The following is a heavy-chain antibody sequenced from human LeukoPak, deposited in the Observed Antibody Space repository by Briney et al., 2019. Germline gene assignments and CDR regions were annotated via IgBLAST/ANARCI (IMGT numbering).Heavy chain of an antibody. V-gene: IGHV3-11*04. CDR2: ISSSGSTI. D-gene: IGHD5-24*01. CDR3: AKKGSGDGYNYGTWYFDY. J-gene: IGHJ4*02. CDR1: GFTFSDYY. Sequence: PGGSLRPSCAASGFTFSDYYMSWIRQAPGKGLEWVSYISSSGSTIYYADSVKGRFTISRDNSKNTLYLQMNSLRAEDTAVYYCAKKGSGDGYNYGTWYFDYWGQGTLVTVSS.